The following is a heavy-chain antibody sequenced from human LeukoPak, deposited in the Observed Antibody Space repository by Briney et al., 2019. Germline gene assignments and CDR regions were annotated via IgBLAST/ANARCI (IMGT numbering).Heavy chain of an antibody. CDR3: ARTREMATISYFDS. CDR1: GFTFSSYE. CDR2: ISSSGSTI. D-gene: IGHD5-24*01. Sequence: GGSLRLSCAASGFTFSSYEMNWVRQAPGKGLEWVSYISSSGSTIYYADSVKGRFTISRDNAKNSLYLQVNSLRAEDTAVYYCARTREMATISYFDSWGQGTLVTVSS. V-gene: IGHV3-48*03. J-gene: IGHJ4*02.